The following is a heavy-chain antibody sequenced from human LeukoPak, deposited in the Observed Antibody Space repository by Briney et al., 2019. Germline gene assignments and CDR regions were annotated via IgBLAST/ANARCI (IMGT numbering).Heavy chain of an antibody. V-gene: IGHV4-38-2*02. J-gene: IGHJ6*03. CDR2: IYHSGST. D-gene: IGHD1-26*01. CDR3: ARSGSYQDKYYYYYMDV. Sequence: SETLSLTCTVSGYSISSGYYWGWIRQPPGKGLEWIGSIYHSGSTYYNPSLKSRVTISVDTSKNQFSLKLSSVTAADTAVYYCARSGSYQDKYYYYYMDVWGKGTTVTVSS. CDR1: GYSISSGYY.